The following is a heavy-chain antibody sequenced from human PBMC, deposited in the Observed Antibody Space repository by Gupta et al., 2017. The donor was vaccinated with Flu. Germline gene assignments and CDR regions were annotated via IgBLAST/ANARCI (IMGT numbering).Heavy chain of an antibody. Sequence: QVQLQESGPRLVKPSETLSLTCNVSGGSISTYYWSWIRQPPGKGLEWIGYMHTNGIINYNPSLKGRFTMSGDTSKNQLSLKLTSVTAADTAVYYCARPHNWARGPDWYVDLWGRGTLVIVSS. V-gene: IGHV4-4*08. CDR2: MHTNGII. CDR1: GGSISTYY. CDR3: ARPHNWARGPDWYVDL. D-gene: IGHD1-20*01. J-gene: IGHJ2*01.